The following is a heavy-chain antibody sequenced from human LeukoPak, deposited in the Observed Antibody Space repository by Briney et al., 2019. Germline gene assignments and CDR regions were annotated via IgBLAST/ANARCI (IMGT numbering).Heavy chain of an antibody. CDR3: ARGGIVVVTARPFDY. Sequence: GGSLRLSGAASGFTLEDYGMSWFPKAPGKGLEWVSGINWNGGSTGYADSVKGRFTISRDNAKNSLYLQMNSLRAEDTALYYCARGGIVVVTARPFDYWGQGTLVTVSS. CDR2: INWNGGST. J-gene: IGHJ4*02. V-gene: IGHV3-20*04. D-gene: IGHD2-21*02. CDR1: GFTLEDYG.